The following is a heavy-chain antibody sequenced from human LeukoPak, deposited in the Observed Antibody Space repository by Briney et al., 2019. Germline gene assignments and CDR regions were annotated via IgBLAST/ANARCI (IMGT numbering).Heavy chain of an antibody. CDR2: MSGSGGST. J-gene: IGHJ5*02. V-gene: IGHV3-23*01. CDR3: ARDLGQYYDTSDNWFDP. Sequence: GGYLRLSCAASGFTFSSYGMSWVRQAPGKGLEWVSAMSGSGGSTYYADSVKGRFTISRDNSKNTLNLQMNSLRAEDTAVYYCARDLGQYYDTSDNWFDPWGQGTLVTVSS. CDR1: GFTFSSYG. D-gene: IGHD3-22*01.